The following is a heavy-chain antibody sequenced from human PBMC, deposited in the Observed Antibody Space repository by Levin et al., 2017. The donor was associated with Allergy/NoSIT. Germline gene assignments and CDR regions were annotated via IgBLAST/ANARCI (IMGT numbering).Heavy chain of an antibody. V-gene: IGHV3-64D*06. D-gene: IGHD6-13*01. CDR2: ISSNGGST. CDR1: GFTFSSYA. J-gene: IGHJ4*02. CDR3: VKDGARQLVVYYFDY. Sequence: GESLKISCSASGFTFSSYAMHWVRQAPGKGLEYVSAISSNGGSTYYADSVKGRFTISRDNSKNTLYLQMSSLRAEDTAVYYCVKDGARQLVVYYFDYWGQGTLVTVSS.